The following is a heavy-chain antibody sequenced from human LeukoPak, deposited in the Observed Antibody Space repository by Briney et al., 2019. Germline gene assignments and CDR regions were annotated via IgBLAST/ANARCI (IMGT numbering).Heavy chain of an antibody. D-gene: IGHD3-10*01. CDR3: ASPLLWFGEFRDT. Sequence: GGSLRLSCVPSGLTVTSNYMNWVRQAPGKGLEWVSVIYSGGSIYYADSVKGRFTISRDNSKNSLYLQMNNLRVEDTAVYYCASPLLWFGEFRDTWGQGTMVTVSS. CDR2: IYSGGSI. V-gene: IGHV3-53*01. CDR1: GLTVTSNY. J-gene: IGHJ3*02.